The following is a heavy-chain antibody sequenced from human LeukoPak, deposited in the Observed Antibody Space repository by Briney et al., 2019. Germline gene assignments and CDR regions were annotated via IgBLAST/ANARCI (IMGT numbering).Heavy chain of an antibody. Sequence: PGGSLRLSCAASGFTFSSYGMHWVRQAPGKGLEWVAFIRYDGSNKYYADSVKGRFTISRDNSKNTLYLQMNSLRAEDTAVYYCAKEAASPPEDWFDPWGQGPLVPVPS. CDR3: AKEAASPPEDWFDP. D-gene: IGHD6-25*01. J-gene: IGHJ5*02. CDR2: IRYDGSNK. CDR1: GFTFSSYG. V-gene: IGHV3-30*02.